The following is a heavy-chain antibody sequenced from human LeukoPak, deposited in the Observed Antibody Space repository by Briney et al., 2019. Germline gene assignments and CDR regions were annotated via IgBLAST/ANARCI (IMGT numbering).Heavy chain of an antibody. J-gene: IGHJ6*02. Sequence: ASVKVSCKASGYTFTGYYMHWVRQAPGQGLEWMGWISAYNGNTNYAQKLQGRVTMTTDTSTSTAYMELRSLRSDDTAVYYCARESAGYSSSWYSLNGMDVWGQGTTVTVSS. V-gene: IGHV1-18*04. CDR3: ARESAGYSSSWYSLNGMDV. CDR2: ISAYNGNT. D-gene: IGHD6-13*01. CDR1: GYTFTGYY.